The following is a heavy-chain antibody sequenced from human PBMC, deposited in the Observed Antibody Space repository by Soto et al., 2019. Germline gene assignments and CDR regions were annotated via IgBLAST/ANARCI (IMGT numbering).Heavy chain of an antibody. J-gene: IGHJ4*02. CDR2: ISWNSGSI. CDR3: AKDRVYSGYDGYFDY. D-gene: IGHD5-12*01. V-gene: IGHV3-9*01. Sequence: EVQLVESGGGLVQPGRSLRLSCAASGFTFDDYAMHWVRQAPGKGLEWVSGISWNSGSIGYADSVKGRFTISRDNAKNSLYLQMNSLRAEDTALYYCAKDRVYSGYDGYFDYWGQGTLVTVSS. CDR1: GFTFDDYA.